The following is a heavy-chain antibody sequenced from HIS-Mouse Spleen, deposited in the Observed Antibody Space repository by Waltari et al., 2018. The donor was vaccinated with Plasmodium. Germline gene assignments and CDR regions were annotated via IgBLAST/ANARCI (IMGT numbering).Heavy chain of an antibody. Sequence: QLQLQESGPGLVKPSETLSLTCTVSGGSISSSSYYWGWIRQPPGKGLEGIGSIDYSGSTYYNPSLKSRVTISVDTSKNLLSLKLSAVTAADRAVYYCARDRITGTSYLDYWGQGTLVTVSS. V-gene: IGHV4-39*07. D-gene: IGHD1-7*01. J-gene: IGHJ4*02. CDR3: ARDRITGTSYLDY. CDR2: IDYSGST. CDR1: GGSISSSSYY.